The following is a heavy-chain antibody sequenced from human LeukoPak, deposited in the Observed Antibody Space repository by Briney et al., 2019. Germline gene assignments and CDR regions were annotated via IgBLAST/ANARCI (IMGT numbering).Heavy chain of an antibody. J-gene: IGHJ5*02. D-gene: IGHD4-17*01. V-gene: IGHV3-23*01. CDR3: TKKRTTSVTDWFDP. Sequence: GGSLRLSCTASGFTFSSHAMTWVRQAPGKGLECVSVISGIGTTTYYADSVKGRFTISRDNSKNTLFLQMNSLRVEDTATYYCTKKRTTSVTDWFDPWGQGTLVTVSS. CDR1: GFTFSSHA. CDR2: ISGIGTTT.